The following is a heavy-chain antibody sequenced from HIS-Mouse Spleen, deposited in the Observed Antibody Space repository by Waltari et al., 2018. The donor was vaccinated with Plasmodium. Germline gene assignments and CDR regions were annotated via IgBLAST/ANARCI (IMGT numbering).Heavy chain of an antibody. Sequence: QVQLVESGGGVVQPGRSLRRSCAASGCTFSRNAMHWLRQAPGKGLEWVAVISYDGSNKYYADSVKGRFTISRDNSKNTLYLQMNSLRAEDTAVYYCARDFRSPGDDAFDIWGQGTMVTVSS. CDR2: ISYDGSNK. V-gene: IGHV3-30*04. CDR1: GCTFSRNA. D-gene: IGHD3-10*01. J-gene: IGHJ3*02. CDR3: ARDFRSPGDDAFDI.